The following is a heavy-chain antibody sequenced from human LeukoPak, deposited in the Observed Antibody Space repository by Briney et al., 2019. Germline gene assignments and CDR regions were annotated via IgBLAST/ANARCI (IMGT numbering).Heavy chain of an antibody. CDR1: GFTFSSYE. Sequence: GGSLRLSCAASGFTFSSYEMNWVSEARGKGLEGVSYISSSGSTIYYADSVKGRFTISINNAKYSPYLQMNSLSAEDTAVYYCARGEIWVTARPFDYWGQGTLVTVSS. CDR3: ARGEIWVTARPFDY. D-gene: IGHD2-21*02. CDR2: ISSSGSTI. V-gene: IGHV3-48*03. J-gene: IGHJ4*02.